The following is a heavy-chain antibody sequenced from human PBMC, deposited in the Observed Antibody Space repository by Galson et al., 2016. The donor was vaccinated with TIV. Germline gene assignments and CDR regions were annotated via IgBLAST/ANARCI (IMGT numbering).Heavy chain of an antibody. D-gene: IGHD1-1*01. J-gene: IGHJ5*02. V-gene: IGHV3-74*03. CDR3: SLTNWFNP. Sequence: CAASGFKFSDYWMHWVRQAPGKGLVWVSCINSDSTIITYADSVRGRFTISRDNAKNTLYLQMNSLRVEDTAVYYCSLTNWFNPWGQGTLVTVSS. CDR1: GFKFSDYW. CDR2: INSDSTII.